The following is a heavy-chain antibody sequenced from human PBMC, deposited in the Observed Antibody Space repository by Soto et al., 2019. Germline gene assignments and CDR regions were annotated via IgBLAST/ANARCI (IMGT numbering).Heavy chain of an antibody. V-gene: IGHV3-30-3*01. CDR3: ARAGYCSGGSCHDAFDI. Sequence: GGSLRLSCAASGFTFSSYAMHWVRQAPGKGLEWVAVISYDGSNKYYADSVKGRFTISRDNSKNTLYLQMNSLRAEDTAVYYCARAGYCSGGSCHDAFDIWGQGTMVTVSS. J-gene: IGHJ3*02. CDR1: GFTFSSYA. D-gene: IGHD2-15*01. CDR2: ISYDGSNK.